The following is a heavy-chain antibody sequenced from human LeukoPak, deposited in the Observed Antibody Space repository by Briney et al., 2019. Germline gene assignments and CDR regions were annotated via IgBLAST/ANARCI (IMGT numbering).Heavy chain of an antibody. V-gene: IGHV1-24*01. J-gene: IGHJ6*02. CDR2: FDPEDGET. CDR3: ATSAGATTYYYYGMDV. Sequence: ASVKVSCKVSGYTLTELSMHWVRQAPGKGLEWMGGFDPEDGETIYAQKFQGRVTMTEDTSTDTAYMELSSLRSKDTAVYYCATSAGATTYYYYGMDVWGQGTTVTVSS. D-gene: IGHD1-26*01. CDR1: GYTLTELS.